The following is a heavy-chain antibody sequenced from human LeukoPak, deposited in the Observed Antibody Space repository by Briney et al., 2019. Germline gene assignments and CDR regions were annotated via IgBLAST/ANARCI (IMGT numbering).Heavy chain of an antibody. CDR2: IKSKTDGGTT. J-gene: IGHJ4*02. CDR3: TRASIVAPGKRYFDY. CDR1: GFTFSNAW. V-gene: IGHV3-15*01. D-gene: IGHD6-13*01. Sequence: GGSLRLSCAASGFTFSNAWMSWVRQAPGKGLEWVGRIKSKTDGGTTDYAAPVKGRFTISRDDSKNTLYLQMNSLKTEDTAVYYCTRASIVAPGKRYFDYWGQGTLVTVSS.